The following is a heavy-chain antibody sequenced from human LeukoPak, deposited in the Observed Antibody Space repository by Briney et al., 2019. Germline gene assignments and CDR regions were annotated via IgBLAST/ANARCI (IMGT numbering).Heavy chain of an antibody. Sequence: ASVKVSCKTSGYTFFSYGITWVRQSPVRGLEWMGWISADSGKTHYGKKFQGRVTMTKDTSTSTVYMELRSLRSDDTAIYFCARDSHRSGSTDFWGQGTLVTVSS. J-gene: IGHJ4*02. CDR3: ARDSHRSGSTDF. CDR1: GYTFFSYG. V-gene: IGHV1-18*04. CDR2: ISADSGKT. D-gene: IGHD5-12*01.